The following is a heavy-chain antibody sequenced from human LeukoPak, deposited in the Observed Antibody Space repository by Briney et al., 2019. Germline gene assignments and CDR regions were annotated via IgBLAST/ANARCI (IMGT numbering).Heavy chain of an antibody. CDR1: GFTFSSYS. CDR3: ARLIVVKGGDFDY. J-gene: IGHJ4*02. V-gene: IGHV3-21*01. Sequence: GGSLRLSCAASGFTFSSYSMNWVRQAPGKGLEWVSSISSSSSYIYYADSVKGRFTISRDNAKNSLYLQMNSLRAEDTAVYYCARLIVVKGGDFDYWGQGTLVTVSS. CDR2: ISSSSSYI. D-gene: IGHD3-22*01.